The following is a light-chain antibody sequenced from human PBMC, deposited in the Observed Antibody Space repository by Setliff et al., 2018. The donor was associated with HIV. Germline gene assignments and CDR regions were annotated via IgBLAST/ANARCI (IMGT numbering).Light chain of an antibody. CDR3: CSYTGTSTFV. J-gene: IGLJ1*01. CDR1: SSDDGSYDL. Sequence: QSALTQPASVSGSPGQSITISCTGTSSDDGSYDLVSWYQQHPGKAPKVMIYEVSKRHSGVSNRFSGSKSGNTASLTISGLQAEDEADYYCCSYTGTSTFVFGIGT. CDR2: EVS. V-gene: IGLV2-23*02.